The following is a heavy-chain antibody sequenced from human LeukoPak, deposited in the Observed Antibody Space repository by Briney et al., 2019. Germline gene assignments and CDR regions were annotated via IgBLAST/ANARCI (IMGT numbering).Heavy chain of an antibody. CDR1: GFTFSSYG. CDR2: ISYDGSNK. V-gene: IGHV3-30*18. Sequence: GGSLRLSCAASGFTFSSYGMHWVRQAPGKGLEWVAVISYDGSNKYYADSVKGRLTISRDNSKNTLYLQMNSLRAEDTAVYYCAKRTMVRGVDDAFDIWGQGTMVTVSS. CDR3: AKRTMVRGVDDAFDI. D-gene: IGHD3-10*01. J-gene: IGHJ3*02.